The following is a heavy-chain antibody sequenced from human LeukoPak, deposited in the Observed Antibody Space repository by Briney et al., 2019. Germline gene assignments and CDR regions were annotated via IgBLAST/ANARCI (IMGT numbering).Heavy chain of an antibody. J-gene: IGHJ4*02. CDR1: GFTFSSYG. CDR2: ISYDGSNK. D-gene: IGHD6-19*01. Sequence: GGSLRLSCAASGFTFSSYGMHWVRQAPGKGLEWVAVISYDGSNKYYADSVKGRFTISRDNAKNSLYLQMNSLRDEDTAVYYCATEDSGRFHWGQGTLVTVSS. V-gene: IGHV3-30*03. CDR3: ATEDSGRFH.